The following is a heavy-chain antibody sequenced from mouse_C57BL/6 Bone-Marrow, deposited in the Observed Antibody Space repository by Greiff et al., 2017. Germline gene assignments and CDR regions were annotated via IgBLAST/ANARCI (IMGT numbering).Heavy chain of an antibody. CDR1: GYTFTSYG. CDR3: SRYYFYAKDY. Sequence: VQLQQSGAELARPGASVKLSCKASGYTFTSYGISWVKQRTGQGLEWIGEIYPRSGNTYYTEQFKGKATLTADTSSSTAYMELLILTSDDVSVCFCSRYYFYAKDYWGQGTSVTVSS. CDR2: IYPRSGNT. J-gene: IGHJ4*01. V-gene: IGHV1-81*01. D-gene: IGHD1-1*01.